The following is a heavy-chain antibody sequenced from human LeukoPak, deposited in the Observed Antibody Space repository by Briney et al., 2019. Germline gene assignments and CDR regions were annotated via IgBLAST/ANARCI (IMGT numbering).Heavy chain of an antibody. V-gene: IGHV4-38-2*02. J-gene: IGHJ4*02. CDR3: ARNLAGHFGGFYFDD. D-gene: IGHD2-21*01. CDR1: SYSISSHYY. Sequence: SETLSLTCTVSSYSISSHYYWGWIRQPPGKRLEWIGTIYCSGSTYYNPSLKSRVTISVDTSKNQFSLKLSSVTAADTAVYYCARNLAGHFGGFYFDDWGQGTLVPVSS. CDR2: IYCSGST.